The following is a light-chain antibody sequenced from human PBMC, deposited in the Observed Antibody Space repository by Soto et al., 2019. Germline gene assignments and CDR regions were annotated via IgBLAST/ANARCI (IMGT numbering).Light chain of an antibody. CDR3: AAWDDSLSGYV. CDR1: SSNIGSNY. J-gene: IGLJ1*01. V-gene: IGLV1-47*01. CDR2: RNN. Sequence: QSVLTQPPSASGTPGQRVTISCSGSSSNIGSNYVYWYQQLPGTAPKLLIYRNNQRPSGVPDRFSGSKSGTSASLAISGLRSDDEADYYCAAWDDSLSGYVLGTGTKVTVL.